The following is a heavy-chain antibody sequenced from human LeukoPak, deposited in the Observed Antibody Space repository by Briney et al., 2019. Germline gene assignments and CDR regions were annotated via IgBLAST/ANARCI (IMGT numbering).Heavy chain of an antibody. J-gene: IGHJ4*02. CDR1: GFTFSSYS. CDR3: ARAPGYSYGYL. V-gene: IGHV3-21*01. Sequence: GGSLRLSCAASGFTFSSYSMNWVRQAPGKGLEWVSSISSSSSYICYADSVKGRFTISRDNAKNSLYLQMNSLRAEDTAVYYCARAPGYSYGYLWGQGTLVTVSS. CDR2: ISSSSSYI. D-gene: IGHD5-18*01.